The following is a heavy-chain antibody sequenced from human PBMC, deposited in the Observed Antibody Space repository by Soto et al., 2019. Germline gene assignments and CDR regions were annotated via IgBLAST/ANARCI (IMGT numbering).Heavy chain of an antibody. CDR1: GLTVRTNY. V-gene: IGHV3-66*01. D-gene: IGHD3-22*01. CDR3: ARVTTLACDY. Sequence: PGGSLRLSCAASGLTVRTNYMNWVRQAPGKGLEWVSIIYSDGRTYHADSVMGRFTISRDNSKNMLYLQMNSLRTEDTAVYFCARVTTLACDYWGQGTLVTVSS. CDR2: IYSDGRT. J-gene: IGHJ4*02.